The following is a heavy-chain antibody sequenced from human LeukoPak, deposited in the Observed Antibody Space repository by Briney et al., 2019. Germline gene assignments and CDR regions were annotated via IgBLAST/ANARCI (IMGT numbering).Heavy chain of an antibody. CDR2: MFLNGTA. CDR3: ARARNGLVVVIPAGVFDY. D-gene: IGHD2-2*01. Sequence: SETLSLTCSVSGYSIRSGYSWGWIRQPPGKGLEWAGTMFLNGTAYYNPSLKSRVTISVDTAKNQFSLDLGSVSATDTAVYYCARARNGLVVVIPAGVFDYWGQGTLVTVSS. CDR1: GYSIRSGYS. V-gene: IGHV4-38-2*02. J-gene: IGHJ4*02.